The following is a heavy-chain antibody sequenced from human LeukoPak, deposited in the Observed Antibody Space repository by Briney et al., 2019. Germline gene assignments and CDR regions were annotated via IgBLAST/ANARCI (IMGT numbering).Heavy chain of an antibody. CDR1: GFPFSSFE. CDR2: ISKNGGTI. CDR3: ARDFGIVDNRFDY. V-gene: IGHV3-48*03. Sequence: QTGGSLRLSCAASGFPFSSFEMNWVRQAPGQGLEWISYISKNGGTIYYADSVKGRFIISRDNAKNSVYLQMNSLRVEDTAVYHCARDFGIVDNRFDYWGQGALVTVSS. J-gene: IGHJ4*02. D-gene: IGHD5-12*01.